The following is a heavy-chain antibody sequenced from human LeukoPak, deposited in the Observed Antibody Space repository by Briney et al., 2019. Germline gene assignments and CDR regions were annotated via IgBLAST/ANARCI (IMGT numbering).Heavy chain of an antibody. CDR1: GVSVSSGSYY. V-gene: IGHV4-61*01. Sequence: SETLSLTCTVSGVSVSSGSYYWSWIRQPPGKGLEWIGNIYYTGSTNYNPSLKSRVTISVDTSKNQFSLKLSSVTAADTAVYYCARGPPDGDYFDYWGQGTLVTVSS. CDR2: IYYTGST. J-gene: IGHJ4*02. D-gene: IGHD4-17*01. CDR3: ARGPPDGDYFDY.